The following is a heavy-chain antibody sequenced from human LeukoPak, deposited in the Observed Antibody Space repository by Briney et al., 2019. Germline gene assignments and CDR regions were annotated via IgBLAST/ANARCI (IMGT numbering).Heavy chain of an antibody. CDR2: IYYSGST. D-gene: IGHD4-23*01. CDR3: ARHKADYGGNSGIFAFDI. Sequence: PSETLSLTCTVSGGSISSSSYYWGWLRQPPGKGLEWIGSIYYSGSTYYNPSLKSRVTISVDTSKNQFSLKLSSVTAADTAVYYCARHKADYGGNSGIFAFDIWGQGTMVTVSS. CDR1: GGSISSSSYY. V-gene: IGHV4-39*01. J-gene: IGHJ3*02.